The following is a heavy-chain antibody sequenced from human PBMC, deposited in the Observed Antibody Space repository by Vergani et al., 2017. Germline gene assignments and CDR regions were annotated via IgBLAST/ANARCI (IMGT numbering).Heavy chain of an antibody. D-gene: IGHD4-11*01. J-gene: IGHJ6*03. Sequence: QVQLQQWGGGLLKPSETLSLTCVVNGGSFTSYHWTWIRQSPGEGLEWVGDIDHTGRPDYNPSFKSRLTMSVDKSRNQFSLTLNSVTATDTAIYFCARVNTETNGHLYYYYYMDVWVQGTAVTVS. CDR1: GGSFTSYH. CDR3: ARVNTETNGHLYYYYYMDV. CDR2: IDHTGRP. V-gene: IGHV4-34*01.